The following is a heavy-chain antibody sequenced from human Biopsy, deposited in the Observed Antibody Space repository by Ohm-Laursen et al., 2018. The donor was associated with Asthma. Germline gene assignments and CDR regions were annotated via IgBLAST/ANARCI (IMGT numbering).Heavy chain of an antibody. CDR1: GYNFISFA. V-gene: IGHV1-3*04. J-gene: IGHJ3*01. D-gene: IGHD3-9*01. Sequence: GALVSASCQASGYNFISFAIHWVRQAPGQRLEWMCWVNTGNGDTKYSQKFQGRVTITRDTSASTAYMELRSLRSEDTATYYCARTYYDFLTGQVKDVFGVWGQGTMVTVSS. CDR3: ARTYYDFLTGQVKDVFGV. CDR2: VNTGNGDT.